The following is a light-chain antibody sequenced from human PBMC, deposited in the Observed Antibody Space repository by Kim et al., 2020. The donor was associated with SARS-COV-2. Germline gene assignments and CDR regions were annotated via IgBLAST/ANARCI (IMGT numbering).Light chain of an antibody. J-gene: IGLJ2*01. CDR1: SGHSSYA. V-gene: IGLV4-69*01. Sequence: QIVLTQSPSASASLGASVKLTCTLSSGHSSYAIAWHQQQPEKGPRYLMKLSSDGSHSKGDGIPDRFSGSSSGAERYLTISSLHSEDEADYYCQTWGTGIQVFGGGTQLTVL. CDR3: QTWGTGIQV. CDR2: LSSDGSH.